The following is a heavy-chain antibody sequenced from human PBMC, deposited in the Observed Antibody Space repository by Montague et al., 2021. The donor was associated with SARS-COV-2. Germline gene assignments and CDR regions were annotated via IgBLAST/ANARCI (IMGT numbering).Heavy chain of an antibody. V-gene: IGHV3-30*04. Sequence: SLRLSCAASGFTFSSYAMHWVRQAPGKGLEWVADISYDGSKKYYGDSVKGRFTISRDNSKNTLDLQMNSLRPEDTAVYYCAKGEAERWLQSAFDYWGQGTLVTVSS. CDR1: GFTFSSYA. D-gene: IGHD5-24*01. CDR2: ISYDGSKK. CDR3: AKGEAERWLQSAFDY. J-gene: IGHJ4*02.